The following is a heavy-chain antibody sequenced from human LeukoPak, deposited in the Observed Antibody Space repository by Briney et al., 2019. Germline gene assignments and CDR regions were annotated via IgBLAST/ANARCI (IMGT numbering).Heavy chain of an antibody. Sequence: GGSLRLSCAASGFTFSDYYMSWIRQAPGKGLEWVSYISDSGTTIYYADSVKGRFTISRDNAKNSLYLQMNSLRAEDTAVYYCARRDGYGAYDIWGQGTMVTVSS. CDR1: GFTFSDYY. J-gene: IGHJ3*02. CDR3: ARRDGYGAYDI. CDR2: ISDSGTTI. V-gene: IGHV3-11*04. D-gene: IGHD5-24*01.